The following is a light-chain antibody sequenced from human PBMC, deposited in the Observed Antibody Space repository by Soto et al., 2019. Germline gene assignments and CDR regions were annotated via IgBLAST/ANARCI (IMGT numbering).Light chain of an antibody. Sequence: DIQMTQSPSTLSASVGDRVTITCRASQIINTWLAWYQQKPGKAPKLLIYRASNLVSGVPSRFSGSGSGTEFTLTISSLQPDDFSISYCQQYATYSGTFGPGTKVDL. CDR1: QIINTW. V-gene: IGKV1-5*03. CDR2: RAS. CDR3: QQYATYSGT. J-gene: IGKJ3*01.